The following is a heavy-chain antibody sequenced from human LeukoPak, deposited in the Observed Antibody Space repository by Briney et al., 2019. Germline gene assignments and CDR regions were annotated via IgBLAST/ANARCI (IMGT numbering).Heavy chain of an antibody. CDR3: TTGLTGSRGH. CDR1: GFTFSDAW. CDR2: IKSKIDGGST. V-gene: IGHV3-15*01. D-gene: IGHD1-20*01. Sequence: MSGGSLRLSCAASGFTFSDAWMSWVRQAPGMGLEWVGRIKSKIDGGSTDYAAPVTGRFTISRDDSKNTLFLQMNSLKTEDTAVYYCTTGLTGSRGHWGQGTLVTVSS. J-gene: IGHJ4*02.